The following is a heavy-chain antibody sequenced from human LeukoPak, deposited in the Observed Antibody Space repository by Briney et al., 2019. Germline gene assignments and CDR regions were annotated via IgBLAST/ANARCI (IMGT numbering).Heavy chain of an antibody. D-gene: IGHD6-13*01. CDR3: ARGRNDIAAAGYYFDY. CDR2: IWYDGSNK. J-gene: IGHJ4*02. V-gene: IGHV3-33*01. Sequence: GGSLRLSCAASGFTFSSYGMPWVRQAPGKGLEWVAVIWYDGSNKYYADSVKGRFTISRDNSKNTLYLQMNSLRAEDTAVYYCARGRNDIAAAGYYFDYWGQGTLVTVSS. CDR1: GFTFSSYG.